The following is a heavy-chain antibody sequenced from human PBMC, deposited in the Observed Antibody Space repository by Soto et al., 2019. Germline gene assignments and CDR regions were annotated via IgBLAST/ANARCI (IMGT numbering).Heavy chain of an antibody. Sequence: GGSLRLSCAASGFTFSSYAMSWVRQAPGKGLEWVSAISGSGGSTYYADSVKGRFTISRDNSKNTLYLQMNSLRAEDTAVYYCAKDPPYYDFWSGYSPDYFDYWGQGTLVTAPQ. V-gene: IGHV3-23*01. CDR3: AKDPPYYDFWSGYSPDYFDY. J-gene: IGHJ4*02. D-gene: IGHD3-3*01. CDR1: GFTFSSYA. CDR2: ISGSGGST.